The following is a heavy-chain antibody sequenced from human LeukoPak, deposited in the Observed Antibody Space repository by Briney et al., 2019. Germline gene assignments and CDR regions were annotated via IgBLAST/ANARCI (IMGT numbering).Heavy chain of an antibody. D-gene: IGHD2-15*01. CDR1: GFTFRNYW. V-gene: IGHV3-48*04. CDR2: ISSSGGPI. CDR3: ARSTRGLDY. J-gene: IGHJ4*02. Sequence: GGSLRLSCAASGFTFRNYWMHWVRQAPGKGLEWLSYISSSGGPIYYADSVEGRFTISRDNAKNSLYLQMNSLRAEDTAVYYCARSTRGLDYWGQGTLVTVSS.